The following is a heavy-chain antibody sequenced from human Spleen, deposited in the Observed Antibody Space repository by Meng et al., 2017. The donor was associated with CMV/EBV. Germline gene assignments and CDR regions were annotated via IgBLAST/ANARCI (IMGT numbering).Heavy chain of an antibody. Sequence: GESLKISCAASGFIFRNYWMSWVRQAPGKGLEWLANIKQDDSERYYVDAVKGRFTISRDNAKKFLYLQMNFLGAEDTAVYFCAREGRDLDLWGLGTLVTVSS. CDR2: IKQDDSER. D-gene: IGHD2-15*01. CDR3: AREGRDLDL. J-gene: IGHJ5*02. CDR1: GFIFRNYW. V-gene: IGHV3-7*01.